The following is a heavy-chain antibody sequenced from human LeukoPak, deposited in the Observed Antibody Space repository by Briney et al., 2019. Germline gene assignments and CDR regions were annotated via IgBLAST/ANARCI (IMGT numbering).Heavy chain of an antibody. CDR2: INQDGSKK. D-gene: IGHD2-21*02. Sequence: GGSLRLSCVASRFTFSNYWMSWVRQAPGKGLEWVANINQDGSKKVYADSMKGRFTISRDNAKESLYLQLNSLRADDTAVYYCAKWGPHCVGDYCPALDSWGQGTLATVSS. CDR3: AKWGPHCVGDYCPALDS. V-gene: IGHV3-7*01. J-gene: IGHJ4*02. CDR1: RFTFSNYW.